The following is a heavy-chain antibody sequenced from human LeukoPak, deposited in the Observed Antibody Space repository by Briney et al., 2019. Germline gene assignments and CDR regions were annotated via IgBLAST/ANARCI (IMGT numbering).Heavy chain of an antibody. CDR1: GFTFSSYA. CDR2: IYSGGST. D-gene: IGHD1-26*01. J-gene: IGHJ4*02. V-gene: IGHV3-66*04. Sequence: GGSLRLSCAASGFTFSSYAMGWVRQAPGKGLEWVSVIYSGGSTYYADSVKGRFTISRDNSKNTLYLQMNSLRAEDTAVYYCARQRELLQWGQGTLVTVSS. CDR3: ARQRELLQ.